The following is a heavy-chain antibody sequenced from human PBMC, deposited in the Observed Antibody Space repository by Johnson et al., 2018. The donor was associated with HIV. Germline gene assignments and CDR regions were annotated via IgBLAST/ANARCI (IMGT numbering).Heavy chain of an antibody. J-gene: IGHJ3*02. V-gene: IGHV3-30*02. CDR1: GFTFSSYG. D-gene: IGHD1-26*01. CDR2: IRYDGSNK. Sequence: QEKLVESGGGVVQPGGSLRLSCAASGFTFSSYGMHWVRQAPGKGLEWVAFIRYDGSNKYYADSVKGRFTISRDNSKNTLYLQMNSLRAEDTAVYYCARASGRYSGDAFDIWGQGTMVTVSS. CDR3: ARASGRYSGDAFDI.